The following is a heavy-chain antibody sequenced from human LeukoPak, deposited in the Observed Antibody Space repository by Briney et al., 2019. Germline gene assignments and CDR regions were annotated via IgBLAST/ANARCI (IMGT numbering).Heavy chain of an antibody. Sequence: ASVKVSCKASGYTFTGYYMHWVRQAPGQGLEWMGWINPNSGGTNYAQKFQGRVTMTTDTSTSTAYMELRSLRSDDTAVYYCARDYSIGELDYWGQGTLVTVSS. CDR2: INPNSGGT. J-gene: IGHJ4*02. CDR3: ARDYSIGELDY. D-gene: IGHD4-11*01. V-gene: IGHV1-2*02. CDR1: GYTFTGYY.